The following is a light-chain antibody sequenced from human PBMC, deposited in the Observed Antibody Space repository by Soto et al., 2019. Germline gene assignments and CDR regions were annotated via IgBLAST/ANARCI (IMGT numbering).Light chain of an antibody. J-gene: IGKJ1*01. V-gene: IGKV3-20*01. CDR1: PGVASTS. CDR2: DAT. CDR3: HQYGKPPWT. Sequence: DIVLTQSPGTLSLSPGERATLSCRASPGVASTSLAWYQQKLGQAPRLLIYDATSRATGIPDRFSGSGSGTDFHLTIASLEPEDFAVYYCHQYGKPPWTFGQGTKVDIK.